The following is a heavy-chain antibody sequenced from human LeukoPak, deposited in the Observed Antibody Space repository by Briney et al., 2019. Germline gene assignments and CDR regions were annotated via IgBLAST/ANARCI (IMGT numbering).Heavy chain of an antibody. CDR2: IYYSGST. CDR3: ARSRIAAAIRGWFDP. CDR1: GGSISSYY. Sequence: SETLSLTCTVSGGSISSYYWSWIRQPPGKGLEWIGYIYYSGSTNYNPSLKSRVTISVHTSKNQFSLKLSSVTAADTAVYYCARSRIAAAIRGWFDPWGQGTLVTVSS. J-gene: IGHJ5*02. V-gene: IGHV4-59*08. D-gene: IGHD6-13*01.